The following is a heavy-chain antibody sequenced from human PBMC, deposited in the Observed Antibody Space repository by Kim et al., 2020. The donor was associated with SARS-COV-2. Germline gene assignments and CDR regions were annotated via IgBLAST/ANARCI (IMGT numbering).Heavy chain of an antibody. D-gene: IGHD3-9*01. J-gene: IGHJ4*02. CDR1: GNIFTSYA. CDR2: ITAVFGTT. Sequence: SVKVSCKASGNIFTSYAINWVRQAPGQGLEWMGGITAVFGTTNYAQRFQGRLSITADESTSTAYMELSSLRSDDTAIYYCARDRRYDLLTGYYPNWGQGTLVIVSS. V-gene: IGHV1-69*13. CDR3: ARDRRYDLLTGYYPN.